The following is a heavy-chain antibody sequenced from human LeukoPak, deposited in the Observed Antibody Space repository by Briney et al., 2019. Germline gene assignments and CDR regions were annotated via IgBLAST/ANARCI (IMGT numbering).Heavy chain of an antibody. D-gene: IGHD5-18*01. Sequence: GGSLRLSCAASGFTFSSYSMNWVRQAPGKGLEWVSSISSSSYIYYADSVKGRFSISRDSSKNILYLQMNSLRAEDTAVYYCAKRGAYSPPYWGQGTLVTVSS. CDR3: AKRGAYSPPY. CDR1: GFTFSSYS. V-gene: IGHV3-21*01. J-gene: IGHJ4*02. CDR2: ISSSSYI.